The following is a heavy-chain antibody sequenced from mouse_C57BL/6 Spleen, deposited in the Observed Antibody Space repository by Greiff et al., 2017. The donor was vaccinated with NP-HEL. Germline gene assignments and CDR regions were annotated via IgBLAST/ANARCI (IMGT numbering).Heavy chain of an antibody. CDR1: GFSLTSYG. V-gene: IGHV2-5*01. CDR2: IWRGGST. Sequence: VQLQQSGPGLVQPSQSLSITCTVSGFSLTSYGVHWVRQSPGKGLEWLGVIWRGGSTDYNAAFMSRLSITKDNSKSQVFFKMNSLQADDTAIYYCTRNTTVVEGPGDAMGYWGQGTSVTVSS. J-gene: IGHJ4*01. D-gene: IGHD1-1*01. CDR3: TRNTTVVEGPGDAMGY.